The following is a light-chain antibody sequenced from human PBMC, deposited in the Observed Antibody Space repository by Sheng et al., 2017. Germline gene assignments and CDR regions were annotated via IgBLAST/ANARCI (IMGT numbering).Light chain of an antibody. V-gene: IGKV1-39*01. J-gene: IGKJ2*01. CDR2: GAS. CDR3: QQSYNTPQT. CDR1: QTIGRS. Sequence: DIQMTQSPSSLSASVGDRVTLSCWSSQTIGRSLNWYQQKPGKAPKLLMYGASTLQTGVPSRFSGSGSGTDFTLTITSLQPEDFAIYYCQQSYNTPQTFGQGTELEIK.